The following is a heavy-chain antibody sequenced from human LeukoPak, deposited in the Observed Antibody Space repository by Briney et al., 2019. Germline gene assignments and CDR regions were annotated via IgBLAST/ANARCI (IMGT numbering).Heavy chain of an antibody. V-gene: IGHV3-21*01. CDR2: ISSSGSYI. J-gene: IGHJ4*02. D-gene: IGHD3-9*01. CDR3: ARTISFDY. Sequence: GGSLRLSCAASGFTFSSYSMNWVRQAPGKGLEWVSSISSSGSYIYYADSVKGRFTISRDNAKNSLYLQMNSLRAEDTAVYYCARTISFDYWGQGTLVTVSS. CDR1: GFTFSSYS.